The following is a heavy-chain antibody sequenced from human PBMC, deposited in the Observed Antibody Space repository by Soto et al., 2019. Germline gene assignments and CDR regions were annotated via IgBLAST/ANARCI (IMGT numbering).Heavy chain of an antibody. D-gene: IGHD3-10*01. V-gene: IGHV1-18*01. J-gene: IGHJ4*02. CDR1: GYTFTSYA. CDR3: ARSGSPAGY. Sequence: QVQLVQSGAEVKKPGASVKVSCKASGYTFTSYAISWVRQAPGQGREWMGWISAYNGNTNYAKKLQRRVTMTTDTSTTTAYRKLRSLSSDDTAVYYCARSGSPAGYWGQGTQVPGSS. CDR2: ISAYNGNT.